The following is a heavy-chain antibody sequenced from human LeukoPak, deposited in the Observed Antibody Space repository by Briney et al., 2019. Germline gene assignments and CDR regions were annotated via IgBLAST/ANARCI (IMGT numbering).Heavy chain of an antibody. V-gene: IGHV4-34*01. J-gene: IGHJ5*02. D-gene: IGHD3-10*01. CDR2: INHSGST. CDR3: ARRKLRITMVRGVIIARWFDP. Sequence: SETLSLTCAVYGGSFSGYYWSWIRQPPGKGLEWVGEINHSGSTNYNPSLKSRVTISVDTSKNQFSLKLSSVTAADTAGYYWARRKLRITMVRGVIIARWFDPWGQGTLVTVSS. CDR1: GGSFSGYY.